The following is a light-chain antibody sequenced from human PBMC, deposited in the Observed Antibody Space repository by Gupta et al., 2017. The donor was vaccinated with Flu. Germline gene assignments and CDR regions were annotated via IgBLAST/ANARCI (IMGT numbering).Light chain of an antibody. CDR2: EVT. V-gene: IGLV2-14*03. Sequence: SSDVGAFDYVSWYKQHPGKAPQLVIYEVTNRPAGVSDRFSGSKSGNTASLTISGLQAEDENVYFCSSYTTISTLVFGGGTKVTVL. J-gene: IGLJ3*02. CDR1: SSDVGAFDY. CDR3: SSYTTISTLV.